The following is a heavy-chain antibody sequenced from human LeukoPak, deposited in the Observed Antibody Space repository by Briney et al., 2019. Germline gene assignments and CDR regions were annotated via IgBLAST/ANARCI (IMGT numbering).Heavy chain of an antibody. Sequence: GASVKVSCKASGYTFTSYAMNWVRQAPGQGLEWMGWINTNTGNPAYAQGFTGRFVFSLDTSVSTAYLQISSLKAEDTAVYYCARDTPPAAAGRRPRDDYWGQGTLVTVSS. J-gene: IGHJ4*02. CDR2: INTNTGNP. CDR3: ARDTPPAAAGRRPRDDY. D-gene: IGHD6-13*01. CDR1: GYTFTSYA. V-gene: IGHV7-4-1*02.